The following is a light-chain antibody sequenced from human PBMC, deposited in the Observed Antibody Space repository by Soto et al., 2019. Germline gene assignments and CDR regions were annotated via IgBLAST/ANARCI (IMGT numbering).Light chain of an antibody. CDR3: QSYSSSNQV. V-gene: IGLV6-57*02. CDR1: GGGIATNS. Sequence: NFMLTQPHSVLESPGTTVTISYTGSGGGIATNSVQWCQQRPGSVPTTVIYEDNQRPSGVPDRFSGSIDNSSNSASLTVSALKTEDEADYYCQSYSSSNQVFGGGTKVTVL. J-gene: IGLJ3*02. CDR2: EDN.